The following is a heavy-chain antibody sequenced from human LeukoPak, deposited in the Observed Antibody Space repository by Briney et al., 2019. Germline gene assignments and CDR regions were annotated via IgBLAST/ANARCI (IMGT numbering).Heavy chain of an antibody. Sequence: SGGSLRLSCEASGFTFRSYEMNWVRQAPGKGLEWISYISSRGSTTYYADSVKGRFTISRDNAKNSLYLQMNSLRAEDTAAYYCARSHEYYYYMDVWGKGTTVTVSS. J-gene: IGHJ6*03. CDR1: GFTFRSYE. V-gene: IGHV3-48*03. CDR3: ARSHEYYYYMDV. CDR2: ISSRGSTT.